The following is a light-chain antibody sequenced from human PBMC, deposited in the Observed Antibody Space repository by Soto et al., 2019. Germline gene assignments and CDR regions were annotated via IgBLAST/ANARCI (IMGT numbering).Light chain of an antibody. CDR3: SSYTSSSTQV. J-gene: IGLJ2*01. V-gene: IGLV2-14*01. Sequence: QSALTQPASVSGSPGQSITISCTGTSSDVGGYNYVSWYQQHPGTAPKLMIYDVSNRPSGVSNRFSGSKSGNTASLTISGLQAEDDAYYYCSSYTSSSTQVFGGGTKVTVL. CDR2: DVS. CDR1: SSDVGGYNY.